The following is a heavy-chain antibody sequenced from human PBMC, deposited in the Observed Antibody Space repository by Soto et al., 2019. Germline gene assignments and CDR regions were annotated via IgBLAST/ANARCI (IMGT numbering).Heavy chain of an antibody. V-gene: IGHV2-5*02. CDR1: GFSLSTSGVG. CDR3: APRDSSSAFDY. D-gene: IGHD6-6*01. J-gene: IGHJ4*02. CDR2: IYWDDDK. Sequence: QITLKESGPTLVKPTQTLTLTCTFSGFSLSTSGVGVGWIRQPPGKALEWLALIYWDDDKRYSPSLKSRLTLPNDTSKNQVVPTMTNMDPVDTATYYCAPRDSSSAFDYWGQGTLVTVSS.